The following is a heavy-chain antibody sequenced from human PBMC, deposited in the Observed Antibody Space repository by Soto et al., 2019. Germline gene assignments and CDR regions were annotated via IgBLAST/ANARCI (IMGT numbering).Heavy chain of an antibody. J-gene: IGHJ4*02. D-gene: IGHD6-13*01. CDR1: GFTFSGSA. CDR3: TRHDGKSQQLATFDY. CDR2: IRSKANSYAT. V-gene: IGHV3-73*02. Sequence: EVQLVESGGGLVQPGGSPKLSCAASGFTFSGSAMHWVRQASGKGLEWVGRIRSKANSYATAYAASVKGRFTISRDDSKNTAHLQMNSLKTEDTAVYYCTRHDGKSQQLATFDYWGQGTLVTVSS.